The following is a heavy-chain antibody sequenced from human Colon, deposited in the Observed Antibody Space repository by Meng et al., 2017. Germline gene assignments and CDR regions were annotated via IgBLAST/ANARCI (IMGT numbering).Heavy chain of an antibody. Sequence: QIEMRDCGPGRWRLWDTLSLTDPVSGGSISRGGVWSWVRQPQGKGLEWIGETSHSGSTNYSPSLQSRVTISLDKSKNQLSLKLNSVTAADTAVYYCASSDYYRSDYWGQGTLVTVSS. CDR2: TSHSGST. J-gene: IGHJ4*02. V-gene: IGHV4-4*02. CDR1: GGSISRGGV. D-gene: IGHD3-22*01. CDR3: ASSDYYRSDY.